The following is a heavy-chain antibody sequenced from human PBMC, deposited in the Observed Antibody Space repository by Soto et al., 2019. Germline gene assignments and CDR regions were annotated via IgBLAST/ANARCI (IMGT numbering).Heavy chain of an antibody. CDR3: AKTETFNGYYNAFDY. Sequence: GGSLRLSCAASGFSFAGYALTWVRLAPGKGLEWVASISGGGGSTYYADSVKGQFSISRDNSNRMVYLQMGSLTAGDTAVYYCAKTETFNGYYNAFDYWGQGTRVTVSS. D-gene: IGHD3-9*01. CDR1: GFSFAGYA. J-gene: IGHJ4*02. V-gene: IGHV3-23*01. CDR2: ISGGGGST.